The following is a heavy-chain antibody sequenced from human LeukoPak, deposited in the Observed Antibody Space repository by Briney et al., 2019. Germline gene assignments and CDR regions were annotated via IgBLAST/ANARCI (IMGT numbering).Heavy chain of an antibody. CDR2: INSDGSST. D-gene: IGHD3-22*01. V-gene: IGHV3-74*01. Sequence: GASLRLSCAASGFTFSSYWMHWVRQAPGKGLVWVSRINSDGSSTSYADSVKGRFTISRDNAKNTLYLQMNSLRAEDTAVYYCARGGHYYDSSGYYGGTNFDYWGQGTLVTVSS. CDR1: GFTFSSYW. J-gene: IGHJ4*02. CDR3: ARGGHYYDSSGYYGGTNFDY.